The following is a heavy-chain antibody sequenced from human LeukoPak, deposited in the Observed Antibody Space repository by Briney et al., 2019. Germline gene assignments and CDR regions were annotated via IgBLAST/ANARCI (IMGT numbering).Heavy chain of an antibody. CDR3: TPSGSDGVPTGY. J-gene: IGHJ4*02. Sequence: GASVKVSCKASGYTFTSYGISWVRQAPGQGLEWMGWISAYNGNTNYAQKLQGRVTMTTDTSTSTAYMELRSLRSEDTAVYYCTPSGSDGVPTGYWGQGTLVTVSS. CDR1: GYTFTSYG. D-gene: IGHD1-26*01. V-gene: IGHV1-18*01. CDR2: ISAYNGNT.